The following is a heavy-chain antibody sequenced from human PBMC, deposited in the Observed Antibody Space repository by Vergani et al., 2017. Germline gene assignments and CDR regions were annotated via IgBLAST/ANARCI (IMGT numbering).Heavy chain of an antibody. V-gene: IGHV3-23*01. CDR2: ISGSGGST. CDR1: GFTFSSYA. Sequence: EVQLLESGGGLVQPGGSLRLSCAASGFTFSSYAMSWVRQAPGKGLEWVSAISGSGGSTYDADSVRGRFTISRDNFKNTLYLQMNRLSAEDTAVYYCAKDEYSSSTDWGQGTLVTVSS. J-gene: IGHJ4*02. D-gene: IGHD6-6*01. CDR3: AKDEYSSSTD.